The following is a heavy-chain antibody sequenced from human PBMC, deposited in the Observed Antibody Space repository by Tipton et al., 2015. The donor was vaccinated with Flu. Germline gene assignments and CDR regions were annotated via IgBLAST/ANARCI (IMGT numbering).Heavy chain of an antibody. CDR3: ARGGQALDAFDI. J-gene: IGHJ3*02. V-gene: IGHV3-30*04. CDR2: ISYDGSNK. D-gene: IGHD3-16*01. Sequence: AVSGFTFSSYAMHWVRQAPGKGPEWVAVISYDGSNKYYADSVKGRFTISRDNSKNTLYLQMNSLRAEDTAVYYCARGGQALDAFDIWGQGTMVTVSS. CDR1: GFTFSSYA.